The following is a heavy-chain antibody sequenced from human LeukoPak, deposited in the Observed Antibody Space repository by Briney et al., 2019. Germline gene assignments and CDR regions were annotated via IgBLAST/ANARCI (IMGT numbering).Heavy chain of an antibody. CDR3: ARETHYDFRSGSSFDP. CDR1: GFTFSSYN. Sequence: PGGSLRLSCAASGFTFSSYNMNWVRQAPGKGLEWVSYISSSGSTIYYADSVKGRFTISRDNAKNSLYLQLNSLRPEDTAVYYCARETHYDFRSGSSFDPWGQGTLVTVSS. V-gene: IGHV3-48*01. J-gene: IGHJ5*02. CDR2: ISSSGSTI. D-gene: IGHD3-3*01.